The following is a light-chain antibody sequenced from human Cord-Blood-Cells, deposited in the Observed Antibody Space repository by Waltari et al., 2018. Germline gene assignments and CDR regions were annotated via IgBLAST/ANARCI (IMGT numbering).Light chain of an antibody. CDR2: AAS. Sequence: DIQLTQSPSFLSASVRDRVTITCRASQGISSYLAWYQQKPGKAPKLLIYAASTLQSGVPAGFSGSGSGTAFTLIVGSRQPEEFATEHWLQVNRYPLTIVPGTKVDI. CDR3: LQVNRYPLT. CDR1: QGISSY. J-gene: IGKJ3*01. V-gene: IGKV1-9*01.